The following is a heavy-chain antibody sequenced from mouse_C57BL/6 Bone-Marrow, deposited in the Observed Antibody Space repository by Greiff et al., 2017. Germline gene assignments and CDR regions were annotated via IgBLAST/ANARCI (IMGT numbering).Heavy chain of an antibody. J-gene: IGHJ2*01. Sequence: DVKLVESGGGLVKPGGSLKLSCAASGFTFSSYAMSWVRQTPEERLEWVATISDGGSYTYYPDNVKGRFTISRDNAKNNLYLQMSHLKSEDTAMYYCARGANWDFDYWGQGTTLTVSS. CDR3: ARGANWDFDY. CDR2: ISDGGSYT. D-gene: IGHD4-1*01. CDR1: GFTFSSYA. V-gene: IGHV5-4*03.